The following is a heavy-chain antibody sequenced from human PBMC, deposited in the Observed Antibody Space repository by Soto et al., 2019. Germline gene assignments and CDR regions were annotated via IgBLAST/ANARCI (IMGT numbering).Heavy chain of an antibody. CDR2: LSGSGTST. D-gene: IGHD6-19*01. CDR3: AKATTNGGWFNPFDS. J-gene: IGHJ4*02. Sequence: EVQLLESGGGLVQPGGSLRLSCAASGFSFVNYAMNWVRQAPGKGLEWVSGLSGSGTSTYYADSVKGRFTISRDNSRDILFLQMNSLTAYDTAVYYCAKATTNGGWFNPFDSWGQGALVPVSS. V-gene: IGHV3-23*01. CDR1: GFSFVNYA.